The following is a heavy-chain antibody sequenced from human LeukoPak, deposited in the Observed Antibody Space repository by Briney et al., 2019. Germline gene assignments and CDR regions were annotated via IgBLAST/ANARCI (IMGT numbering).Heavy chain of an antibody. CDR1: GFTFSNAW. CDR2: IKSKTDGGTT. D-gene: IGHD5-12*01. Sequence: GGSLRLSCAASGFTFSNAWMSWVRQAPGKGLEWVGRIKSKTDGGTTDYAAPVKGRFTISRDNSKNTLYLEVIRLTPEDSAVYYCAKDDAWLRFGEWSQGTLVTVSS. CDR3: AKDDAWLRFGE. V-gene: IGHV3-15*01. J-gene: IGHJ4*02.